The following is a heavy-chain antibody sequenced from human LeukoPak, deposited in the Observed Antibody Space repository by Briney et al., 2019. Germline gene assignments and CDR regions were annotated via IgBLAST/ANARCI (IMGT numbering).Heavy chain of an antibody. J-gene: IGHJ5*02. V-gene: IGHV1-2*02. CDR3: ARVIWFGEPPDSIENWFDP. CDR1: GYTFTGYY. Sequence: ASVKVSCKASGYTFTGYYMHWVRQAPGQGLEWMGWINPNSGGTNYAQKFQGRVTMTRDTSISTAYMELSRLRSDDTAVYYCARVIWFGEPPDSIENWFDPWGQGTLVTVSS. D-gene: IGHD3-10*01. CDR2: INPNSGGT.